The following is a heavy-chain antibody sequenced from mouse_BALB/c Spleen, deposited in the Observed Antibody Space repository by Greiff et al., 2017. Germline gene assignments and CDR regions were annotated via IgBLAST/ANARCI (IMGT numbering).Heavy chain of an antibody. CDR2: ISSGGST. D-gene: IGHD1-1*01. CDR3: AREDYYGSSYDY. J-gene: IGHJ2*01. Sequence: EVQVVESGGGLVKPGGSLKLSCAASGFTFSSYAMSWVRQTPEKRLEWVASISSGGSTYYPDSVMGRFTTSRDNARNILYLQMSSLRSEDTAMYYCAREDYYGSSYDYWGQGTTLTVSS. CDR1: GFTFSSYA. V-gene: IGHV5-6-5*01.